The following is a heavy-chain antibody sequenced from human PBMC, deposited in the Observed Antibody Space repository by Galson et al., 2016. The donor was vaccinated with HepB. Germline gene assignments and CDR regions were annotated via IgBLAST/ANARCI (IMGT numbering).Heavy chain of an antibody. J-gene: IGHJ4*02. D-gene: IGHD3-9*01. CDR3: VRDHDWAFDY. Sequence: SLRLSCAASGFTFSDYAMNWVRQAPGKGLEWISHNSRENNRIDYADPVKGRFTASRDNGKNSLYLQMDSLRVEDTAVYYCVRDHDWAFDYWGQGLLVTVSS. CDR2: NSRENNRI. V-gene: IGHV3-48*01. CDR1: GFTFSDYA.